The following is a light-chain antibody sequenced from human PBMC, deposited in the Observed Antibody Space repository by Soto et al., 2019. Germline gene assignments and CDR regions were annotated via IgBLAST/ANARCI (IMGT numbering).Light chain of an antibody. CDR3: QQYGSSPQT. Sequence: EIVMTQSPATLSVSPGEIATLSFSASQSVSILLAWYQQKPGQAPGLLIYDASTRATGIPDRFSGSGSGTDFTLTISRLEPEDFAVYSCQQYGSSPQTFGQGTKVDI. V-gene: IGKV3-20*01. CDR1: QSVSIL. CDR2: DAS. J-gene: IGKJ1*01.